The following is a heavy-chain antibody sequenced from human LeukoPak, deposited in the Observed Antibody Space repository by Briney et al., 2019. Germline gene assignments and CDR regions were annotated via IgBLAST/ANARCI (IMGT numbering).Heavy chain of an antibody. CDR3: AKGGSSGWRLNFDY. Sequence: GGSLRLSCAASGFTFSSYAMSWVRQAPGKGLEWVSAISGGGGSTYYADSVKGRFTISRDNSKNTLYLQMNSLRAEDTAVYYCAKGGSSGWRLNFDYWGQGTLVTVSS. D-gene: IGHD6-19*01. V-gene: IGHV3-23*01. CDR2: ISGGGGST. CDR1: GFTFSSYA. J-gene: IGHJ4*02.